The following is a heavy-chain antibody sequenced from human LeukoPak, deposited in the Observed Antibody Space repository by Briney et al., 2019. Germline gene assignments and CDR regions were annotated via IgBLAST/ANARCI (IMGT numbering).Heavy chain of an antibody. D-gene: IGHD6-19*01. J-gene: IGHJ4*02. CDR1: GGSISSYY. V-gene: IGHV4-4*07. CDR2: IYTSGST. Sequence: SETLSLTCTVSGGSISSYYWSWIRQPAGKGLEWIGRIYTSGSTNYNPSLKSRVTMSVDTSKNQFSLKLSSVTAADTAVYYCARDNPDSSGRYEIFDYWGQGTLVTVSS. CDR3: ARDNPDSSGRYEIFDY.